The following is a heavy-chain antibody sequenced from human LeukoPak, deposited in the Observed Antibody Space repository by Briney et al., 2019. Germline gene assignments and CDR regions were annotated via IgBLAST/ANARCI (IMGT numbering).Heavy chain of an antibody. V-gene: IGHV1-18*01. CDR3: ASPNSGYDSRYYGMDV. D-gene: IGHD5-12*01. J-gene: IGHJ6*02. Sequence: ASVTVSCKASGYTFTSYGISWVRQAPGQGLEWMGWISAYNGNTNCAQKLQGRVTMTTDTSTSTAYMELRSLRSDDTAVYYCASPNSGYDSRYYGMDVWGQETTVTVSS. CDR1: GYTFTSYG. CDR2: ISAYNGNT.